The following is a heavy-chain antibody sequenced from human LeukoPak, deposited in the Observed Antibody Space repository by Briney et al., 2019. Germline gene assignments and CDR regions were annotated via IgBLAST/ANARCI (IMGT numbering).Heavy chain of an antibody. D-gene: IGHD5-18*01. CDR3: ARDQGYSLYWFDP. J-gene: IGHJ5*02. V-gene: IGHV1-69*13. Sequence: RASVKVSCTASGGTFSSYAISWVRQAPGQGLEWMGGIIPIFGTVNYAQKFQGRVTITADESTSTAYMELSSLRSEDTAVYYCARDQGYSLYWFDPWGQGTLVTVSS. CDR1: GGTFSSYA. CDR2: IIPIFGTV.